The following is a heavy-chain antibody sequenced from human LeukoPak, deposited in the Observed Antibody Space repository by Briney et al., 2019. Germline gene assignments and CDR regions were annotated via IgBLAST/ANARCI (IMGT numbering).Heavy chain of an antibody. J-gene: IGHJ6*02. D-gene: IGHD1-1*01. CDR1: GDSVSSNSAA. Sequence: SQTLSLTRAISGDSVSSNSAAWNWIRQSPSRGLEWLGRTYYRSKWYNDYAVSVKSRITINPDTSKNQFSLQLNSVTPEDTAVYYYATDLLFPTADYYYYGMDVWGQGTTVTVSS. CDR2: TYYRSKWYN. V-gene: IGHV6-1*01. CDR3: ATDLLFPTADYYYYGMDV.